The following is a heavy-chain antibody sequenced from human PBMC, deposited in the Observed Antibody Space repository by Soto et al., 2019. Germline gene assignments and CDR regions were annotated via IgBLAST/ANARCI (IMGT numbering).Heavy chain of an antibody. D-gene: IGHD3-3*01. CDR2: VIPMFGIP. CDR3: ARAYDVRSGNYNGMDV. V-gene: IGHV1-69*01. CDR1: GGSFRSYA. Sequence: QVQLVQSGAEVKKPGSSVRVSCKASGGSFRSYAFSWVRQAPRQGLEWMGGVIPMFGIPKNAQKFQTRVTIGADEFTRTVYMDLRSLRSEDTAIYYCARAYDVRSGNYNGMDVWGQGTTVTVSS. J-gene: IGHJ6*02.